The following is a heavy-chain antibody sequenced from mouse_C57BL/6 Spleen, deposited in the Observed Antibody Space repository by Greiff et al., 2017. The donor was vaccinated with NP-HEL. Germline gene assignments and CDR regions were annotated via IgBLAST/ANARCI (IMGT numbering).Heavy chain of an antibody. V-gene: IGHV1-19*01. CDR2: INPYNGGT. CDR3: ARRDTTVRNFDY. J-gene: IGHJ2*01. CDR1: GYTFTDYY. D-gene: IGHD1-1*01. Sequence: VQLQQSGPVLVKPGASVKMSCKASGYTFTDYYMNWVKQSHGKSLEWIGVINPYNGGTSYNQKFKGKATLTVDKSSSTAYMELNSLTSEDSAVYYCARRDTTVRNFDYWGQGTTLTVSS.